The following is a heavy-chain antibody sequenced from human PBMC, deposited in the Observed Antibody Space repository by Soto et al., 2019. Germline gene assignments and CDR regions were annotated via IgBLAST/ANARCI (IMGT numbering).Heavy chain of an antibody. J-gene: IGHJ6*02. Sequence: GGSLRLSCAASGFTFSSYAMSWVRQAPGKGLEWVSAISGSGGSTYYADSVKGRFTISRDNSKNTLYLQMNSLRAEDTAVYYCAPRRISAYYGMDVWGQGTTVTVSS. V-gene: IGHV3-23*01. CDR2: ISGSGGST. CDR3: APRRISAYYGMDV. CDR1: GFTFSSYA. D-gene: IGHD2-21*01.